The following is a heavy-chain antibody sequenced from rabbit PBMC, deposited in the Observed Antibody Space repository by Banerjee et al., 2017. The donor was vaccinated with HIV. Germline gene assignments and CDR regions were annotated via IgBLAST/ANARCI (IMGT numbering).Heavy chain of an antibody. D-gene: IGHD4-2*01. CDR2: IYGAGSNT. CDR1: GFSFSGSYY. CDR3: ARGSGGNGVYGIDL. Sequence: QEQLEESGGDLVKPGASLTLTCTASGFSFSGSYYMCWVRQAPGKGLEWIGCIYGAGSNTYYASWAKGRFTISKTSSTTVTLQMTSLTAADTATYFCARGSGGNGVYGIDLWGPGTLVTVS. V-gene: IGHV1S45*01. J-gene: IGHJ6*01.